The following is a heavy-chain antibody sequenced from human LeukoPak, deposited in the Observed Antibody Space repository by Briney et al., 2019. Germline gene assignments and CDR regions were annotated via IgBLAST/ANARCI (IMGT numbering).Heavy chain of an antibody. CDR3: AREIKIQGFRAFDF. Sequence: GGSLRLSCAASGFTLSGNWMHWVRQTPGTGLMWVARINDGGTYTAYADSVKGRFTVSRDNAENTLYLRMNTLRVEDTAIHYCAREIKIQGFRAFDFWGQGTPVTVSS. J-gene: IGHJ4*02. CDR1: GFTLSGNW. CDR2: INDGGTYT. D-gene: IGHD3-10*01. V-gene: IGHV3-74*01.